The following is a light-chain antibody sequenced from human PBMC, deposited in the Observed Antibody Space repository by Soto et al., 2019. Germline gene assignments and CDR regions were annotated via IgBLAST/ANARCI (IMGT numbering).Light chain of an antibody. Sequence: DIQLTQSLSTRSASFGDGFTITGRASRGVVTCWACYQQKPGKPPTLRIYDASNLESGVPSRFSGSGSGAEFTLTISSLQPEDFATYVCQQYNGYWTFGQGTKVEIK. CDR3: QQYNGYWT. CDR2: DAS. CDR1: RGVVTC. V-gene: IGKV1-5*01. J-gene: IGKJ1*01.